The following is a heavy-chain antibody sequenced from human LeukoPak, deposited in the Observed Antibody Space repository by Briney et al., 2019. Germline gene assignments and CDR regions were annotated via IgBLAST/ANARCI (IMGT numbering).Heavy chain of an antibody. J-gene: IGHJ6*03. Sequence: GGSLRPSCAASGFTFSSYSMNWVRQAPGKGLEWVSYISSSSSTIYYADSVKGRFTISRDNAKNSLYLQMNSLRAEDTAVYYCARVSVHPRLGDQGKGYYYYYYMDVWGKGTTVTVSS. V-gene: IGHV3-48*01. D-gene: IGHD3-16*01. CDR2: ISSSSSTI. CDR1: GFTFSSYS. CDR3: ARVSVHPRLGDQGKGYYYYYYMDV.